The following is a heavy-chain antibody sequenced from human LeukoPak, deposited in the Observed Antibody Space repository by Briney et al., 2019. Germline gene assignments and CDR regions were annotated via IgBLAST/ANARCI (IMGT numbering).Heavy chain of an antibody. CDR1: GGSISSGGYY. V-gene: IGHV4-31*03. J-gene: IGHJ5*02. Sequence: SETLSLTCTVSGGSISSGGYYWSWIRQHPGKGLEWIGYIYYSGSTYYNPSLKSRVTISVDTSKNQFSLKLSSVTAADTAVYYCARDRHYGSGSPEFDPWGQGTLVTVSS. D-gene: IGHD3-10*01. CDR2: IYYSGST. CDR3: ARDRHYGSGSPEFDP.